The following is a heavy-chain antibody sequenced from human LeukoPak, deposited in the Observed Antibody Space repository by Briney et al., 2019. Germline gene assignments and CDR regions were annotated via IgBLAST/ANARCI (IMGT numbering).Heavy chain of an antibody. Sequence: PGGTQRLSCAASGFTFSNYGMNWVRQAPGKGLEWVSAISGSGGSTYYADSVKGRFTISRDNSKNTLFLQMNSLRAEDTAVYSCAKDQPITIFGVATYYFDYWGQGTLVTVSS. CDR3: AKDQPITIFGVATYYFDY. D-gene: IGHD3-3*01. J-gene: IGHJ4*02. CDR2: ISGSGGST. CDR1: GFTFSNYG. V-gene: IGHV3-23*01.